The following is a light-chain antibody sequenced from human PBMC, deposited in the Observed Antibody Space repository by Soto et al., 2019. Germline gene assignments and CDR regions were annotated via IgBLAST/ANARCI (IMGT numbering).Light chain of an antibody. CDR3: QSYDSSLSGLV. V-gene: IGLV1-40*01. J-gene: IGLJ1*01. CDR2: GNN. CDR1: SSNIGAGYD. Sequence: QSVLTQPPSVSRTPGQRVTISCTRSSSNIGAGYDVHWYQQLPETAPKLLIYGNNNRPSGVPDRFSGSKSGTSASLAITGLRAEDEADYYCQSYDSSLSGLVFGTGTKVTVL.